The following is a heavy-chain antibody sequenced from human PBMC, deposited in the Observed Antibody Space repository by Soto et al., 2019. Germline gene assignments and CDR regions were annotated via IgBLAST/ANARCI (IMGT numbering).Heavy chain of an antibody. CDR3: ARRGSGWDIGIYYYYYGMDV. CDR1: GGSFSGYY. J-gene: IGHJ6*02. Sequence: PSQTLSLTCAVYGGSFSGYYWSWIRQPPAQWLECIGEINHSGSTNYNPSLTRRVTISVDTSKNQFSLKLSSVTAADTAVYYCARRGSGWDIGIYYYYYGMDVWGQGITVTVYS. CDR2: INHSGST. D-gene: IGHD3-22*01. V-gene: IGHV4-34*01.